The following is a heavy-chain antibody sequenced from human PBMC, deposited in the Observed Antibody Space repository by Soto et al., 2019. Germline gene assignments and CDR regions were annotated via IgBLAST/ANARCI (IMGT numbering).Heavy chain of an antibody. D-gene: IGHD3-3*01. V-gene: IGHV1-18*01. CDR2: ISAYNGNT. Sequence: GASVKVSCKASGYTFTSYGISWVRQAPGQGLEWMGWISAYNGNTNYAQKLQGRVTMTTDTSTSTAYMELRSLRSDDTAVYYCARMADEGYYDFWSGYYSYYYYYGMDVWGQGTTVTVSS. J-gene: IGHJ6*02. CDR1: GYTFTSYG. CDR3: ARMADEGYYDFWSGYYSYYYYYGMDV.